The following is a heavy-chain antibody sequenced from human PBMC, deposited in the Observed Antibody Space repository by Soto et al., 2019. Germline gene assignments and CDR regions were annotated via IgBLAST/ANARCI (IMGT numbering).Heavy chain of an antibody. Sequence: GGSLRLSCAASGFTFSSYWMSWVRQAPGKGLEWVANIKVDGSEKYYVDSVKGRFTISRDNAKNSLYLQMNSLRADDTAVYYCASDSFGSSRDVWGKGTTVTVSS. V-gene: IGHV3-7*01. J-gene: IGHJ6*03. CDR3: ASDSFGSSRDV. CDR2: IKVDGSEK. D-gene: IGHD2-2*01. CDR1: GFTFSSYW.